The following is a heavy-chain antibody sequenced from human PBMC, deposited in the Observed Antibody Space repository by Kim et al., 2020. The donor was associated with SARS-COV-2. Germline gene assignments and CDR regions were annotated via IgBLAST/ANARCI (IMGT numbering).Heavy chain of an antibody. V-gene: IGHV7-4-1*02. CDR2: INTNNGNP. CDR1: GYTFTSYS. CDR3: ATDFVSAIAVAGRVLDGDY. Sequence: ASVKVSCKASGYTFTSYSMNWVRQAPGQGLEWMGWINTNNGNPTYAQDFTGRFVFSLDTSVSTAYLQITSLKAEDTAVYYCATDFVSAIAVAGRVLDGDYWGQGNLVTVSS. J-gene: IGHJ4*02. D-gene: IGHD6-19*01.